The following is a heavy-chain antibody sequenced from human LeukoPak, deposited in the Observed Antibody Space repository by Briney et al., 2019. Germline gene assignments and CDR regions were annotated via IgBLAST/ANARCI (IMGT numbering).Heavy chain of an antibody. CDR2: IYYSGST. CDR3: AAMIDIVVVPAAIPAGWFDP. V-gene: IGHV4-59*01. J-gene: IGHJ5*02. Sequence: SETLSLTCTVSGGSISSYYWSWIRQPPGKGLEWIGYIYYSGSTNYNPSLKSQVTISVDTSKNQFSLKLSSVTAADTAVYYCAAMIDIVVVPAAIPAGWFDPWGQGTLVTVSS. CDR1: GGSISSYY. D-gene: IGHD2-2*01.